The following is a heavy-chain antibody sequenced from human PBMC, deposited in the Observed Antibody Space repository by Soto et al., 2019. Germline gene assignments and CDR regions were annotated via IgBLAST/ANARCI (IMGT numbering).Heavy chain of an antibody. Sequence: EVQLVESGGGLVKPGGSLRLSCAATGFTFGSYNMNWVRQAPGKGLEWGSSISSTSAYIHYADSVKGRFTISRDNAKNSLYLQMNSLRVEDTALYYCARALSGSFYWGQGTLVTVSS. CDR1: GFTFGSYN. V-gene: IGHV3-21*01. D-gene: IGHD3-10*01. J-gene: IGHJ4*02. CDR3: ARALSGSFY. CDR2: ISSTSAYI.